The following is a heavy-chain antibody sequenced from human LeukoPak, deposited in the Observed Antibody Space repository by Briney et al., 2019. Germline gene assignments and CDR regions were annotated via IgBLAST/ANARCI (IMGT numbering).Heavy chain of an antibody. D-gene: IGHD6-13*01. CDR1: GGYISSHY. CDR3: ARGGAAARLQYNYYCRMDV. Sequence: PSETLSLTCSVSGGYISSHYWSWIRQPPGKGLEWIGYIYYSGSTNYNPPLMSRVTISVDTSKNQFSLRLSSVTAADTAVYYCARGGAAARLQYNYYCRMDVWGKGTTVTVSS. V-gene: IGHV4-59*11. CDR2: IYYSGST. J-gene: IGHJ6*04.